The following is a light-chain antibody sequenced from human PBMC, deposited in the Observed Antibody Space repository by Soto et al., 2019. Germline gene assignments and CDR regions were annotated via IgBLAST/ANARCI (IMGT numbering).Light chain of an antibody. CDR1: HDIFTY. Sequence: IQLTQSPSTVSASVGDSVTIPCRASHDIFTYLAWYQHKPGKAPRLLIFSASSLQTGVPPRFRGSGSGTDFTLTISSLQPDDVGLYYCQHYTLASGPFGQGTRV. J-gene: IGKJ1*01. CDR3: QHYTLASGP. CDR2: SAS. V-gene: IGKV1-5*01.